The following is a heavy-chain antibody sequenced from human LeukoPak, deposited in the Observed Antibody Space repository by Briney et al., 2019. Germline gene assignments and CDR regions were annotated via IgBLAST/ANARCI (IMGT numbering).Heavy chain of an antibody. D-gene: IGHD7-27*01. CDR1: GGSINSYY. CDR2: ISYSGNT. CDR3: ASRRPLGFDH. Sequence: SETLSLTCTVSGGSINSYYWSWIRQPPGKGLEWIGYISYSGNTNYNPSLKSRVTISVDTSKTQFSLKLSSVTAADTAVYYGASRRPLGFDHWGQGILVTVSS. J-gene: IGHJ4*02. V-gene: IGHV4-59*01.